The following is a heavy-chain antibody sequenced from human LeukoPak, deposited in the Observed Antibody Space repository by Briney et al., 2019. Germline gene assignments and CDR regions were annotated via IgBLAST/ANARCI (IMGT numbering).Heavy chain of an antibody. Sequence: SETLSLTCTVSGGSISSSGYYWGWIRQPPGMGLEWIGSIYYSGSTHYNPSLESRVTISVDTSKNQFSLNLYSMTTADTAVYYCARTFYYDRSGNYYAGGNWLDPWGQGTLVTVSS. J-gene: IGHJ5*02. V-gene: IGHV4-39*01. CDR2: IYYSGST. D-gene: IGHD3-22*01. CDR1: GGSISSSGYY. CDR3: ARTFYYDRSGNYYAGGNWLDP.